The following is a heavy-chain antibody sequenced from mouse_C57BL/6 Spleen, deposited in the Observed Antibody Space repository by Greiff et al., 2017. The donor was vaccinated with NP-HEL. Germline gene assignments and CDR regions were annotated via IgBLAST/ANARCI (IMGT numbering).Heavy chain of an antibody. Sequence: VKLQESGPGLVAPSQSLSITCTVSGFSFTSYGVDWVRQPPGKGLEWLGVIWGGGSTNYNSALMSRLSISKDNSTSQVFLKMNSLQTDDTAMYYCGKNDSSGDGGFGYWGKGTLVTVAA. CDR3: GKNDSSGDGGFGY. CDR1: GFSFTSYG. CDR2: IWGGGST. J-gene: IGHJ3*01. D-gene: IGHD3-2*02. V-gene: IGHV2-9*01.